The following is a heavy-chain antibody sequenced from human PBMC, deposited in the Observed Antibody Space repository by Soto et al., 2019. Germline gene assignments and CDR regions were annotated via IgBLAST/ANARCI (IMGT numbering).Heavy chain of an antibody. Sequence: SNTLSLTCAVDGGSFSGYYWSWIRQPPGKGLEWIGEINHSGSTNYNPSLKIRVTISVDTSKNQFSLKLSSVTAADTAVYYFAGSPVATIYGGYFDYWGQGTLVTVSS. J-gene: IGHJ4*02. CDR3: AGSPVATIYGGYFDY. V-gene: IGHV4-34*01. CDR1: GGSFSGYY. D-gene: IGHD5-12*01. CDR2: INHSGST.